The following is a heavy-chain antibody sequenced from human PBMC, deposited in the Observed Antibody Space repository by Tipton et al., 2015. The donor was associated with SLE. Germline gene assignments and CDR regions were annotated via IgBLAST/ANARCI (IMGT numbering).Heavy chain of an antibody. CDR1: GGSISSSSYY. CDR2: IYYSGST. V-gene: IGHV4-39*07. D-gene: IGHD2-15*01. CDR3: ARADIVVVVAATAFDI. J-gene: IGHJ3*02. Sequence: TLSLTCTVSGGSISSSSYYWGWIRQPPGKGLEWIGSIYYSGSTYYNPSLKSRVTISVDTSKNQFSLKLSSVTAADTAVYYCARADIVVVVAATAFDIWGQGTMVTVSS.